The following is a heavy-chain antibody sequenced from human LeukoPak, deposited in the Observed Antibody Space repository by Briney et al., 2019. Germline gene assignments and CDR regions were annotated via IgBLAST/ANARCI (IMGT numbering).Heavy chain of an antibody. D-gene: IGHD1-26*01. J-gene: IGHJ4*02. Sequence: GGSLRLSCAASGFTFSTYVMRWVRQAPGKGLEWVAVISYDGVNKYYADSVKGRFTISRDDSKNTVYLQMNSLRVEDTAVYYCARVSSVGATREFDYWGQGTLVTVSS. CDR2: ISYDGVNK. V-gene: IGHV3-30-3*01. CDR3: ARVSSVGATREFDY. CDR1: GFTFSTYV.